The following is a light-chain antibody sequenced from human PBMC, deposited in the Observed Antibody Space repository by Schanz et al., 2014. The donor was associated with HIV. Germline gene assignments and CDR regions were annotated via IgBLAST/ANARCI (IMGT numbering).Light chain of an antibody. J-gene: IGKJ1*01. V-gene: IGKV1-5*03. CDR1: QSIGDW. Sequence: DIQMTQSPSTLSASVGDRIAITCRASQSIGDWLAWYQQKPGTAPTLLIYKASKLERGVPSRFSGSGSGTVFTLTISSLRPDDFGTYFCHQYESSSWTFGQGTKVEIQ. CDR3: HQYESSSWT. CDR2: KAS.